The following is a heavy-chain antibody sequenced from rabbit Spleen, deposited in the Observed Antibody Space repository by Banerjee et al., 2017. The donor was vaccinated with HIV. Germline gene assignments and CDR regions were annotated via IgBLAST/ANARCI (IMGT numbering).Heavy chain of an antibody. Sequence: QEQLKESGGGLVKPGASLTLTCKASGIDFSNYYYMSWVRQAPGKGLEWIGCGYPDGIGSTAYANWSKGRFTISKTSSPTVTLQMTSLTAADTATYFCARDLAGVIGWNFNLWGPGTLVTVS. J-gene: IGHJ4*01. D-gene: IGHD4-1*01. CDR3: ARDLAGVIGWNFNL. CDR1: GIDFSNYYY. CDR2: GYPDGIGST. V-gene: IGHV1S45*01.